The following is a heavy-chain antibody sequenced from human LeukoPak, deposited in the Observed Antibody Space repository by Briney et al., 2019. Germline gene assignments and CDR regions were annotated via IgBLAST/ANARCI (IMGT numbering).Heavy chain of an antibody. V-gene: IGHV3-30*18. Sequence: AGGSLRLSCAASGFTFSSYWMSWVRQAPGKGLEWVAVISYDGSNKYYADSVKGRFTISRDNSKNTLYLQMNSLRAEDTAVYYCAKGARPHDYGDLNPNYWGQGTLVTVSS. CDR1: GFTFSSYW. CDR3: AKGARPHDYGDLNPNY. D-gene: IGHD4-17*01. J-gene: IGHJ4*02. CDR2: ISYDGSNK.